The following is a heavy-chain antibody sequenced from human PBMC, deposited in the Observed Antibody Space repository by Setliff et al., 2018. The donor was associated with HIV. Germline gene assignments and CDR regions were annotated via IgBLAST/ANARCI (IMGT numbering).Heavy chain of an antibody. Sequence: SETLSLTCTVSGGSISSGSYYWSWLRQPAGKRLEWIGRIYSDGSTNYNPAIKSRVTISADTSKNQFSLRLTSVTAADTAVYYCARGPNYYDSGGYSRTMAFDIWGQGTMVTVSS. J-gene: IGHJ3*02. D-gene: IGHD3-22*01. CDR3: ARGPNYYDSGGYSRTMAFDI. CDR2: IYSDGST. V-gene: IGHV4-61*02. CDR1: GGSISSGSYY.